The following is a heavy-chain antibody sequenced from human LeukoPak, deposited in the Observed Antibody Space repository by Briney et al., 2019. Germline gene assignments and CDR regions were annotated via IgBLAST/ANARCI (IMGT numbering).Heavy chain of an antibody. D-gene: IGHD6-13*01. V-gene: IGHV3-23*01. CDR1: GFTFSSYA. CDR2: ISGSGGST. J-gene: IGHJ4*02. CDR3: AKDGFGSSWPYYFDY. Sequence: GGSLTLSCAASGFTFSSYAMSWVRQAPGKGLEWVSAISGSGGSTYYADSVKGRFTISRDNSKNTLYLQMNSLRAEDTAVYYCAKDGFGSSWPYYFDYWGQGTLVTVSS.